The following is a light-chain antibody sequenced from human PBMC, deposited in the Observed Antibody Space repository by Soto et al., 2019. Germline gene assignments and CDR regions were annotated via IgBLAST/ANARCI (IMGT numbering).Light chain of an antibody. V-gene: IGKV3D-15*01. CDR2: GAS. Sequence: EIVMTQSPATLSVSPGERATLSCRASQSVNSNLAWYQQRPGQSPRLLIHGASISATGVPARFSGSGSGTEFTLTIISLQSEDFAVYFCLQYDKWPPWTFGQGTKVEIK. J-gene: IGKJ1*01. CDR3: LQYDKWPPWT. CDR1: QSVNSN.